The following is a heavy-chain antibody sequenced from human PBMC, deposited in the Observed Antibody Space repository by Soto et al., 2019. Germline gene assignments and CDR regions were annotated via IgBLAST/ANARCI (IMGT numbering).Heavy chain of an antibody. CDR1: GDSISSSHYY. CDR2: ISYSGTT. J-gene: IGHJ4*02. CDR3: GRRTRTGTTDF. V-gene: IGHV4-39*01. D-gene: IGHD1-1*01. Sequence: QLQLQESGPGLVKPSETLSLTCTVSGDSISSSHYYWAWIRQPPATGPEWIGSISYSGTTYYNLFLKIRVTISVDTSKNQFSLKLSSMTAADTAVYYCGRRTRTGTTDFWGQGTLVIVSS.